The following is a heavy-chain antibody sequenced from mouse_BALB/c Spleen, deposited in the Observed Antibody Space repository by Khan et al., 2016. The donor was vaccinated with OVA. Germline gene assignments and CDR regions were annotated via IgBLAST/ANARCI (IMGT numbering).Heavy chain of an antibody. CDR3: ARNGFGNYEIWDY. V-gene: IGHV1-5*01. CDR1: GYTFTHYW. J-gene: IGHJ2*01. D-gene: IGHD2-1*01. CDR2: IYPGNSDT. Sequence: VQLQQSGTVLARPGASVKMSCKASGYTFTHYWMHWVKQRPGQGLEWIGTIYPGNSDTNYNQKFTGKAKLTAVTSTSTAYMELSSLTNEDSAVYYCARNGFGNYEIWDYWGQGTTLTVSS.